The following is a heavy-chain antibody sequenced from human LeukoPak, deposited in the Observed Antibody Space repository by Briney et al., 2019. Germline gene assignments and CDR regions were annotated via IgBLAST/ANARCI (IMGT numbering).Heavy chain of an antibody. CDR3: ATARGALPYYDFWSGYSYFDY. V-gene: IGHV5-51*06. Sequence: GESLKISCKGSGYRFSNYWIGWVRQMPGKGLEWMGIIYPGDSDTRYSPSFQGQVSISADKSISTAYLQWSSLKASDTAMYYCATARGALPYYDFWSGYSYFDYWGQGTLVTVSS. CDR1: GYRFSNYW. CDR2: IYPGDSDT. D-gene: IGHD3-3*01. J-gene: IGHJ4*02.